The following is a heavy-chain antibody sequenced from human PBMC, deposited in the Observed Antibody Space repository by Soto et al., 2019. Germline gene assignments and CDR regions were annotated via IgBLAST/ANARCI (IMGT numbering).Heavy chain of an antibody. Sequence: XESLKISCKGSGYNFAGYWIAWVRQMPGKGLELMGIIYPSDSDTRYRPSFQGQVTISADKSISSAYLQWSSLRASDTAMYYCARGGVSTRPFDYWGQGNPVTVSS. CDR3: ARGGVSTRPFDY. CDR1: GYNFAGYW. V-gene: IGHV5-51*01. CDR2: IYPSDSDT. J-gene: IGHJ4*02. D-gene: IGHD3-3*01.